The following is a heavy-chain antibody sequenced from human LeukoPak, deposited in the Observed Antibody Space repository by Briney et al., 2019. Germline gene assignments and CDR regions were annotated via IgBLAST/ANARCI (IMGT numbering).Heavy chain of an antibody. V-gene: IGHV4-39*01. D-gene: IGHD3-3*01. J-gene: IGHJ6*03. CDR2: NYYSGST. CDR1: GGSISSSSYY. Sequence: SETLSLTCIFCGGSISSSSYYWGWIRQPPGKGLEWIGSNYYSGSTYYNPSLKSRVTISVDTSKNQFSLKLSSVTAADTAVYYCARTRITIFGVVTPDYMDVWGKGTTVTVSS. CDR3: ARTRITIFGVVTPDYMDV.